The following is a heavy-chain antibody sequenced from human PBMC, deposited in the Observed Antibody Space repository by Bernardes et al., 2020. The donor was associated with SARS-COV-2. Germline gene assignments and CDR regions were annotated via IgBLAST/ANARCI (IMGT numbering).Heavy chain of an antibody. CDR3: ARVFAPGSSSWYHAFDI. CDR2: IYYTGSA. J-gene: IGHJ3*02. Sequence: SETLSLTCTVSGGSISSYYWTWIRQPPGKGLEWIGYIYYTGSANYNPSLKSRITISVDTSKNQFSLKLTSVTAADTAVYYCARVFAPGSSSWYHAFDIWGQGTMVTVCS. CDR1: GGSISSYY. V-gene: IGHV4-59*01. D-gene: IGHD6-13*01.